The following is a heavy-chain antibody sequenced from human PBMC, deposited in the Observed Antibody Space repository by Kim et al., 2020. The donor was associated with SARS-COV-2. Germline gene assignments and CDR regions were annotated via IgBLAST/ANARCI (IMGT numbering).Heavy chain of an antibody. D-gene: IGHD5-12*01. Sequence: GGSLRLSCEASGFTLSDYYMSWIRQAPGKGLEWVSYITSSGNTMYYADAVKGRFTISRDNVKKSLYLQMNSLSAEDTAVYYCARDRIFGGCDLWGQGTLVTVSS. V-gene: IGHV3-11*01. CDR1: GFTLSDYY. CDR2: ITSSGNTM. CDR3: ARDRIFGGCDL. J-gene: IGHJ4*02.